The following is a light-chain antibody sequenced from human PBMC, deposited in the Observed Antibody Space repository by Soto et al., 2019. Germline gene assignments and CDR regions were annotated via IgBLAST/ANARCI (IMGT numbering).Light chain of an antibody. Sequence: DIQMTQYPSSLSAFVGDRVTISCRASQGIRIDLGWFQQKPGKAPKRLIYGASSLQSGVPSRFSGRGSGTEFTLTISNLQPEDFATYYCLQHNSFPRTFGQGTEVHIK. CDR1: QGIRID. CDR3: LQHNSFPRT. CDR2: GAS. V-gene: IGKV1-17*02. J-gene: IGKJ1*01.